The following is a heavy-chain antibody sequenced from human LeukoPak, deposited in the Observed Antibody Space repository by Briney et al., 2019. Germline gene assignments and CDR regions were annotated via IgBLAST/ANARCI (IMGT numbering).Heavy chain of an antibody. CDR1: GFTFSSYA. Sequence: GGSLRLSCAASGFTFSSYAMSWVRQAPGKGLEWVSGISGSGGSAYYADSVKGRFTISRDNSKITLYLQMNSLRVEDTAVYYCARGPEWYYFGHWGQGTLVTVSS. V-gene: IGHV3-23*01. J-gene: IGHJ4*02. CDR2: ISGSGGSA. D-gene: IGHD3-3*01. CDR3: ARGPEWYYFGH.